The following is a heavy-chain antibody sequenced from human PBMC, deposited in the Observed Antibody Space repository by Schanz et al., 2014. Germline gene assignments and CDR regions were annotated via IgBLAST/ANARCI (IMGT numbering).Heavy chain of an antibody. Sequence: QVQLVQSGAEVKKPGASVKVSCKASGYTTFTDYYIHWVRQAPGQGLEWMGWISTYTNNTNYAQKVQGRVTMTTDTSTGTAYMELRSLRSDDTAVYYSARDRRRYCSTASCLHDNWFDPWGQGTLVIVSS. D-gene: IGHD2-2*01. CDR3: ARDRRRYCSTASCLHDNWFDP. V-gene: IGHV1-18*01. CDR1: GYTTFTDYY. CDR2: ISTYTNNT. J-gene: IGHJ5*02.